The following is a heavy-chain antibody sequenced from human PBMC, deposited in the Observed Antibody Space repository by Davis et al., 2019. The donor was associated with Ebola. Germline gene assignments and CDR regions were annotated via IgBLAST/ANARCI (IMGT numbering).Heavy chain of an antibody. J-gene: IGHJ3*02. V-gene: IGHV4-34*01. D-gene: IGHD3-9*01. CDR2: INHSGST. CDR1: GGSFSGYY. CDR3: ARRDALRYRGVLRYFDWLSYAFDI. Sequence: SETLSLTCAVYGGSFSGYYWSWIRQPPGKGLEWIGEINHSGSTNYNPSLKSRVTISVDTSKNQFSLKLSSVTAADTAVYYCARRDALRYRGVLRYFDWLSYAFDIWGQGTMVTVSS.